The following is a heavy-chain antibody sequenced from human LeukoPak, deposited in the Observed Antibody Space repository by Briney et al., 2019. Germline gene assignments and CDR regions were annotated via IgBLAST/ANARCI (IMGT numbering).Heavy chain of an antibody. Sequence: GGSLRLSCAASGFTFSSYAMHWVRQAPGKGLEWVAVISYDGSNKYYADSVKGRFTISRDNSKNTLYLQMNSLRAEDTAVYYCARELSDCSSTSCSCYYYYGMDVWSQGTTVTVSS. CDR3: ARELSDCSSTSCSCYYYYGMDV. CDR1: GFTFSSYA. V-gene: IGHV3-30-3*01. J-gene: IGHJ6*02. CDR2: ISYDGSNK. D-gene: IGHD2-2*01.